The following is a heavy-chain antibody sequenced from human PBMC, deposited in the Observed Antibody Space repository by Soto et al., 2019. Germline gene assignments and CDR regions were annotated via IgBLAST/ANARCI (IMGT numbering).Heavy chain of an antibody. CDR2: IYHSGST. Sequence: PSETLSLTCAVSGGSISSGGYSWSWIRQPPGKGLEWIGYIYHSGSTYYNPSLKSRVTISVDRSKNQFSLKLSSVTAADTAVYYCARFNYYDSSGYIRNWFDPWGQGTLVTVSS. D-gene: IGHD3-22*01. J-gene: IGHJ5*02. V-gene: IGHV4-30-2*01. CDR3: ARFNYYDSSGYIRNWFDP. CDR1: GGSISSGGYS.